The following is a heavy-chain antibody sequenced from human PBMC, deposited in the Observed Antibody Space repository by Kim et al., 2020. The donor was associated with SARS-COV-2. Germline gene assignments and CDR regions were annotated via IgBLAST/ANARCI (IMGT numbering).Heavy chain of an antibody. CDR1: GFSFSTYW. Sequence: GGSLRLSCAGSGFSFSTYWMSWVRQAPGKGLEWVANIKEDGSEKDYVDSVKGRFSISRDNAKNSLYLQMNTLRAEDTAVYYCARADWQYCKHKNCYRRGYYFDSWGQGTLVAVSS. CDR2: IKEDGSEK. V-gene: IGHV3-7*01. CDR3: ARADWQYCKHKNCYRRGYYFDS. J-gene: IGHJ4*02. D-gene: IGHD2-15*01.